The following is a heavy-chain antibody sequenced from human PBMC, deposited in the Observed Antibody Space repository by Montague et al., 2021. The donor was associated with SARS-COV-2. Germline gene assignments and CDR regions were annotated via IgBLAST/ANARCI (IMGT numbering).Heavy chain of an antibody. V-gene: IGHV4-61*01. Sequence: SETLSLTSTVSRDSVSSGSYYWSWIRQPPGKGLEWIAYIHNTGNTKYNPFLSGRVTISIDTSKNQFSLKLSSVTAADTAVYYCARHWITMIVVVIKGGWFDPWGQGTLVTVSS. D-gene: IGHD3-22*01. CDR2: IHNTGNT. CDR1: RDSVSSGSYY. J-gene: IGHJ5*02. CDR3: ARHWITMIVVVIKGGWFDP.